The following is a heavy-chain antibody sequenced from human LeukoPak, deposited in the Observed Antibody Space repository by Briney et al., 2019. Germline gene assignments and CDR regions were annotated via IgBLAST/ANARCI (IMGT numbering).Heavy chain of an antibody. V-gene: IGHV4-30-4*01. CDR1: GGSIRSGDYY. D-gene: IGHD3-22*01. Sequence: SETLSLTCTVSGGSIRSGDYYWSWIRQPPGKGLEWIGYSYYSGSTYYNPSLKSRVTISVDMSKNQFSLKLSSVTAADTAVYYCASRAYYDSSGLDYWGQGSLVTVSS. CDR3: ASRAYYDSSGLDY. J-gene: IGHJ4*02. CDR2: SYYSGST.